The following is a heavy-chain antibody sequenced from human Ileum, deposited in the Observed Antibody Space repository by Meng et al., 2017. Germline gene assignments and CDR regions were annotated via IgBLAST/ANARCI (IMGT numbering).Heavy chain of an antibody. V-gene: IGHV4-4*07. J-gene: IGHJ1*01. CDR3: ATGGALHSTGYYPEYFRH. CDR1: GDSMSSNS. CDR2: FHTTEKI. D-gene: IGHD3-9*01. Sequence: LQESGPTLAHPPQTLIHPCPASGDSMSSNSWAWSRQPPRRGLEWIVRFHTTEKIDYNPSLRSRVTMSIDTSKNQFFLRLTSVTAADTAIYYCATGGALHSTGYYPEYFRHWGQATLVTVSS.